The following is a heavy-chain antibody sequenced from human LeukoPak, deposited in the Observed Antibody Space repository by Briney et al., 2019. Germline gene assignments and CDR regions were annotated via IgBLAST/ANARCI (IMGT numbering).Heavy chain of an antibody. V-gene: IGHV4-39*01. CDR2: IYYSGST. Sequence: SETLSLTCTVSGGSISSSSYYWGWICQPPGKGLEWIGSIYYSGSTYYNPSLKSRVTISVDTSKNQFSLKLSSVTAADTAVYYCARHPRRYSSSWYYWGQGTRVTVSS. CDR1: GGSISSSSYY. CDR3: ARHPRRYSSSWYY. D-gene: IGHD6-13*01. J-gene: IGHJ4*02.